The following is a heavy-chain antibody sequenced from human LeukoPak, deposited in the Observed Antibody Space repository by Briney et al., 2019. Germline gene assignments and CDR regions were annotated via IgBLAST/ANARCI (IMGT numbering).Heavy chain of an antibody. V-gene: IGHV3-23*01. CDR1: KFAFSSYA. Sequence: GGSLRLSCAASKFAFSSYAMSWVRQAPGKGLEWVSAISGGGGNTYYADSVKGRFTISRDNSKDTLYLQMNSLRAEDTAVYYCGKNRYSGSLSPFDIWGQGTMVTVSS. CDR3: GKNRYSGSLSPFDI. D-gene: IGHD1-26*01. CDR2: ISGGGGNT. J-gene: IGHJ3*02.